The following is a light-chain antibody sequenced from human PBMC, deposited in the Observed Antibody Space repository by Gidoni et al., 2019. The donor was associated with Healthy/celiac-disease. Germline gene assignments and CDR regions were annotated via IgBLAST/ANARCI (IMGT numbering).Light chain of an antibody. J-gene: IGKJ4*01. CDR3: QQYGSSPPIT. CDR2: GAS. V-gene: IGKV3-20*01. Sequence: SQSVSSSYLAGYQQKPGQDPRILIYGASSRATVIPDRFSGSGSGTDFTLTISRLEPEDFAVYYCQQYGSSPPITFGGGTKVEIK. CDR1: QSVSSSY.